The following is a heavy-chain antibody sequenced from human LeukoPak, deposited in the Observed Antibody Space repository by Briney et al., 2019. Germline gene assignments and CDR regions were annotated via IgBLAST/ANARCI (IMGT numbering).Heavy chain of an antibody. J-gene: IGHJ4*02. D-gene: IGHD3-22*01. CDR1: GFTITGNW. CDR2: INSDGSST. CDR3: ARPQYYYDSSGYSY. V-gene: IGHV3-74*01. Sequence: PGGSLRLSCAASGFTITGNWMYWVRQAPGKGLVWVSRINSDGSSTSYADSVKGRFTISRDNSKNTLYLQMNSLRAEDTAVYYCARPQYYYDSSGYSYWGQGTLVTVSS.